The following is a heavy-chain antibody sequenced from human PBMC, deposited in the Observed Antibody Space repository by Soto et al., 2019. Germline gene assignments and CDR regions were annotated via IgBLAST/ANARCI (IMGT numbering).Heavy chain of an antibody. CDR3: AREGADVTTDAFDI. CDR2: IYYSGST. J-gene: IGHJ3*02. Sequence: SETLSLTCTVSGGSISSYYWSWIRQPPGKGLEWIGYIYYSGSTNYNPSLKSRVTISVDTSKNQFSLKLSSVTAADTAVYYCAREGADVTTDAFDIWGQGTMVTVSS. CDR1: GGSISSYY. D-gene: IGHD4-17*01. V-gene: IGHV4-59*01.